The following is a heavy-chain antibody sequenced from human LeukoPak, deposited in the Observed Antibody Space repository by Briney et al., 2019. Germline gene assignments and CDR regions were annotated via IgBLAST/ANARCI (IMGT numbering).Heavy chain of an antibody. D-gene: IGHD4-17*01. J-gene: IGHJ4*02. V-gene: IGHV3-21*01. CDR2: ISSSSSYI. Sequence: PGGSLRLSCAASGFTFSSYSMNWVRQAPGKGLEWVSSISSSSSYIYYADSVKGRFTISRDNAKNSLYLQMNSLRAGDTAVYYCARAMTTVTNELDYWGQGTLVTVSS. CDR1: GFTFSSYS. CDR3: ARAMTTVTNELDY.